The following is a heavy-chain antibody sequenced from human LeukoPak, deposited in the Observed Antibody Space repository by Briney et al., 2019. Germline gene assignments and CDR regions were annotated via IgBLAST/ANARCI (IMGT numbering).Heavy chain of an antibody. CDR1: GGSFRGYY. D-gene: IGHD2-2*01. V-gene: IGHV4-34*01. CDR2: INHSGST. Sequence: PSETLSLTCAVYGGSFRGYYWSWLRQPPGKGLEWVGEINHSGSTNYNPSLKSRVTISVDTSKNQSSLKLSSVTAADTAVYYCARGSTSCYDYWGQGTLVTVSS. CDR3: ARGSTSCYDY. J-gene: IGHJ4*02.